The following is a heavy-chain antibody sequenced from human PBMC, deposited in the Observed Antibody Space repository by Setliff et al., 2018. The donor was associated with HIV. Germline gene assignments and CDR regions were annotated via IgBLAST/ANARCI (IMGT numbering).Heavy chain of an antibody. CDR2: FRPTGNAYYANP. Sequence: PSETLSLTCTVSGGSISSHFWNWIRQPAGKGLVWIGRFRPTGNAYYANPYYNPSLKSRVTMSVDTSKSQFSLKLNSVTAADTAVYYCAKSVDTTMDDYYYVDIWGTGTTVTVSS. J-gene: IGHJ6*03. CDR1: GGSISSHF. V-gene: IGHV4-4*07. CDR3: AKSVDTTMDDYYYVDI. D-gene: IGHD5-18*01.